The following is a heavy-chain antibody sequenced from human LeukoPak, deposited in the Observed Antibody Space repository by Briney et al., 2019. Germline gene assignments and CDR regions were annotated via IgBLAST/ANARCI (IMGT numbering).Heavy chain of an antibody. D-gene: IGHD3/OR15-3a*01. Sequence: PSETLSLTCTVSGYYISDGFYWDWIRQTPGKGLEWIGSIFHSGTTYYNPSLKSRVTISTDTSKNHFSLNLNSVTAADTAVYYCARQTGSGLFILPGGQGTLVTVSS. V-gene: IGHV4-38-2*02. CDR3: ARQTGSGLFILP. J-gene: IGHJ4*02. CDR2: IFHSGTT. CDR1: GYYISDGFY.